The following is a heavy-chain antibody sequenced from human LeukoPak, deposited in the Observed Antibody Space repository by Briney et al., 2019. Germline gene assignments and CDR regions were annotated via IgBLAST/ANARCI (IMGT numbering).Heavy chain of an antibody. CDR1: GFTFSSYS. Sequence: GGSLRLSCVASGFTFSSYSMNWVRQAPGKGLEWVSYISSSSSTIYYADSVKGRFTISKDNAKNSLYLQMNSLRAEDTAVYYCARDRYYGSGSYYKSAPFDYWGQGTLVTVSS. V-gene: IGHV3-48*01. D-gene: IGHD3-10*01. J-gene: IGHJ4*02. CDR3: ARDRYYGSGSYYKSAPFDY. CDR2: ISSSSSTI.